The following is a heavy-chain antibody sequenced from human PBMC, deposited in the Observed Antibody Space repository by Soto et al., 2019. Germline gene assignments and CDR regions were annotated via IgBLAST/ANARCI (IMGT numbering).Heavy chain of an antibody. V-gene: IGHV1-69*13. J-gene: IGHJ5*02. D-gene: IGHD3-9*01. Sequence: SVKVSCKASGGTFSSYAISWVRQAPGQGLEWMGGIIPIFGTANYAQKFQGRVTITADESTSTAYMELSSLRSEDTAVYYCARAFRADDILTGYYNAWFDPWGQGTLVTVSS. CDR2: IIPIFGTA. CDR3: ARAFRADDILTGYYNAWFDP. CDR1: GGTFSSYA.